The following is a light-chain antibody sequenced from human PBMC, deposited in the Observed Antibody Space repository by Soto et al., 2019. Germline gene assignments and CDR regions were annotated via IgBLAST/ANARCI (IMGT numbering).Light chain of an antibody. J-gene: IGLJ1*01. CDR3: SSYISNNTPYV. CDR2: EVN. V-gene: IGLV2-14*01. CDR1: SRDLGRYNF. Sequence: SVLTQPASVSGAPGQSITISCTGTSRDLGRYNFVSWYQHHPGKAPTLMIYEVNNRPSGVTNRFSGSKSGNTASLTISGLQAGDEADYYCSSYISNNTPYVFGTGTKLTVL.